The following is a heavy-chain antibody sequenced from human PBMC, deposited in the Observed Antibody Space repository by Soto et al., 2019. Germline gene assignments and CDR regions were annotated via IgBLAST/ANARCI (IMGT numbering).Heavy chain of an antibody. CDR1: GFTFSSYA. Sequence: GGSLRLSCAASGFTFSSYAMHWVRQAPGKGLEWVAVISYDGSNKYYADSVKGRFTISRDNSKNTLYLQMNSLRAEDTAVYYCARAVYSGSGYYYYGMDVWGQGTTVTVSS. CDR2: ISYDGSNK. D-gene: IGHD1-26*01. V-gene: IGHV3-30-3*01. CDR3: ARAVYSGSGYYYYGMDV. J-gene: IGHJ6*02.